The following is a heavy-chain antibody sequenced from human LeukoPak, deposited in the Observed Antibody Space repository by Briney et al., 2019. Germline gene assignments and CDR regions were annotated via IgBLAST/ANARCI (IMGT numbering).Heavy chain of an antibody. CDR3: ARCLASTEDYYYYMDV. J-gene: IGHJ6*03. CDR2: INPNSGGT. CDR1: GYTFSGYY. V-gene: IGHV1-2*02. Sequence: ASVKVSCKASGYTFSGYYMHWVRQAPGQGLEWMGWINPNSGGTNYAQKFQGRVTMTRDTSISTAYMELSRLRSDDTAVYYCARCLASTEDYYYYMDVWGKGTTVTVSS. D-gene: IGHD4-11*01.